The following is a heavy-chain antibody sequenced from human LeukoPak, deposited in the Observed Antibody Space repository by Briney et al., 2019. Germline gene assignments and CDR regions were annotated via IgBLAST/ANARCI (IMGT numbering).Heavy chain of an antibody. Sequence: SETLSLTCTVSGGSISGYYWSWIRRPAGRGLEWIGRISDTGSTNYNPSLRSRLTMSVDTSKNQFSLRLTSVTAADTAVYYCTRAAVYTANHDYWGQGALVTVSS. J-gene: IGHJ4*02. D-gene: IGHD1-14*01. V-gene: IGHV4-4*07. CDR3: TRAAVYTANHDY. CDR1: GGSISGYY. CDR2: ISDTGST.